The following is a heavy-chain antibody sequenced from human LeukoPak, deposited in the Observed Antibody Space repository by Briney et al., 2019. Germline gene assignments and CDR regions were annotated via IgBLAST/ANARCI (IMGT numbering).Heavy chain of an antibody. V-gene: IGHV3-21*01. D-gene: IGHD6-13*01. CDR2: ISSSSTYR. Sequence: GGSLRLFCAASGFTFSSYSMNWVRQAPGKGLEWVSSISSSSTYRYYADSLKGRFTVSRDNTKNSLYLQMNSLRAEDTAVYYCAREVAAAGSDYWGQGTLVTVSS. CDR1: GFTFSSYS. J-gene: IGHJ4*02. CDR3: AREVAAAGSDY.